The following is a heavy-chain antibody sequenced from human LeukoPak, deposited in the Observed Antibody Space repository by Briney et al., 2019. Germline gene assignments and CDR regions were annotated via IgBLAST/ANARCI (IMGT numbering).Heavy chain of an antibody. D-gene: IGHD1-1*01. J-gene: IGHJ6*02. CDR1: GGSISSSSYY. CDR2: IYYSGST. V-gene: IGHV4-39*01. CDR3: ARHLPQPYYYYYGMDV. Sequence: PSETLSLTCTVSGGSISSSSYYWGWIRQPPGTGLEWIGSIYYSGSTYYNPSLKSRVTISVDTSKNQFSLKLSSVTAADTAVYYCARHLPQPYYYYYGMDVWGQGTTVTVSS.